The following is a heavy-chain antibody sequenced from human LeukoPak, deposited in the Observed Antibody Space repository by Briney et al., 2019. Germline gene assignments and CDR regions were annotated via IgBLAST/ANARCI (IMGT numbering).Heavy chain of an antibody. CDR1: GGSFSGYY. Sequence: PSETLSLTCAVYGGSFSGYYWSWIRQPPGKGLEWIGEINHSGSTNYNPSLKSRVTISVDTSKNQFSLKLSSVTAADTAVYYCARAHPTYYDFWSGYYTDKGAFDIWGQGTMVTVSS. CDR2: INHSGST. J-gene: IGHJ3*02. D-gene: IGHD3-3*01. V-gene: IGHV4-34*01. CDR3: ARAHPTYYDFWSGYYTDKGAFDI.